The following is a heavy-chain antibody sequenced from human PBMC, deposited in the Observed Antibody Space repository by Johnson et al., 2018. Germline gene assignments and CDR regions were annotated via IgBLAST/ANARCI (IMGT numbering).Heavy chain of an antibody. CDR3: ARRFVAPDAFYI. CDR2: IYPGDSET. D-gene: IGHD2-21*01. J-gene: IGHJ3*02. V-gene: IGHV5-51*03. Sequence: VQLVESGAEVKKPGESLKISCKGSGYSFTSYWIGWVRQMPGKGLEWRGIIYPGDSETRYSPSFKGQVTIAAAKYISTADLQWTSLKAPDTAMSYCARRFVAPDAFYIWGQGTLVTVSS. CDR1: GYSFTSYW.